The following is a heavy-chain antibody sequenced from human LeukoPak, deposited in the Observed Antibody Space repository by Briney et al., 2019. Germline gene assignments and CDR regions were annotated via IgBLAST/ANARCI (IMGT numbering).Heavy chain of an antibody. CDR2: INPSGGST. J-gene: IGHJ4*02. Sequence: ASVKVSCKASGYTFTSYYMHWVRQAPGQGLEWMGIINPSGGSTIYAQKFQGRVTMTRDTSTSTVYMELSSLRSEDMAVYYCARDQQRTTYYDFWSGYYYFDYWGQGTLVTVSS. D-gene: IGHD3-3*01. CDR1: GYTFTSYY. V-gene: IGHV1-46*01. CDR3: ARDQQRTTYYDFWSGYYYFDY.